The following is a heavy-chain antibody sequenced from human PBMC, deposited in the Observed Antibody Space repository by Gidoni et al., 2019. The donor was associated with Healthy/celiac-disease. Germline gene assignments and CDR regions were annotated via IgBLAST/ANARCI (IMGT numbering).Heavy chain of an antibody. CDR3: ARGEYDFWSGYVSY. V-gene: IGHV3-30-3*01. D-gene: IGHD3-3*01. CDR1: GFPFSSYA. CDR2: ISYDGSDK. Sequence: QVQLVESGGGVVQPGRSLRLSCAASGFPFSSYAMHWVRQAPGKGLEWVAVISYDGSDKYYADSVKGRFTISRDNSKNTLYLQMNSLRAEDTAVYYCARGEYDFWSGYVSYWGQGTLVTVSS. J-gene: IGHJ4*02.